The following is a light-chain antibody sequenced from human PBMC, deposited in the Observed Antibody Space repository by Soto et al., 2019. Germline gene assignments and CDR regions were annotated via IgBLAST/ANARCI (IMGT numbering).Light chain of an antibody. J-gene: IGKJ4*01. CDR2: GAS. CDR3: QQYGGSPRLT. CDR1: QSVSSSY. V-gene: IGKV3-20*01. Sequence: EIVLTQSPGTLSLSPGERATLSCKASQSVSSSYLAWYQQKPGQAPRLVIYGASNRATGIPDRFSGSGSVTDFTLTISRLEREDFAVYYCQQYGGSPRLTFGGGTKVEIK.